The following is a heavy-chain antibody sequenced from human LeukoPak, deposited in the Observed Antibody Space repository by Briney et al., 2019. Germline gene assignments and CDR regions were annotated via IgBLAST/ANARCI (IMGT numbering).Heavy chain of an antibody. V-gene: IGHV3-7*01. D-gene: IGHD2-15*01. CDR1: GFTFRTYW. J-gene: IGHJ4*02. Sequence: GGSLRLSCAASGFTFRTYWTSWVRQAPGKGLEWVDNIKQDGSEKYYVDSVRGRFTISRDNAKNSLSLQMNSLRAEDTAVYYCASQGYCSSGSYSFPRHPFDYWGQGTLVTVSS. CDR3: ASQGYCSSGSYSFPRHPFDY. CDR2: IKQDGSEK.